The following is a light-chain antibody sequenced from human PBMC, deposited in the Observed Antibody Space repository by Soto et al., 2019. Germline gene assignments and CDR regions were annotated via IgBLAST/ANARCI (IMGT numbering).Light chain of an antibody. CDR1: QGVSSTY. Sequence: EIVLTQPPGTLSLSPGERATLSCRASQGVSSTYLAWYQQKPGQAPRLLIYGASFRATGIPDRFSGSGSGTDFTLTITRLEPEDFAVYYCQQFGGSSRTFGQGTKVDIK. J-gene: IGKJ1*01. CDR2: GAS. V-gene: IGKV3-20*01. CDR3: QQFGGSSRT.